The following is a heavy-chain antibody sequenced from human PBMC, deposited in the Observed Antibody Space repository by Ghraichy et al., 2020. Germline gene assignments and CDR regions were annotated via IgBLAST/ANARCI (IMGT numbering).Heavy chain of an antibody. Sequence: GSLRLSCVASGLTFSSYAMTWVRQAPGKGLEWVSIISNSGGSTYHADSVKGRFTISRDNSKNMLYLQMNSLRAEDTAVYFCAKDHHYYYYDSSAYGNAFDIWGQGTMVTVSS. V-gene: IGHV3-23*01. J-gene: IGHJ3*02. CDR3: AKDHHYYYYDSSAYGNAFDI. CDR1: GLTFSSYA. CDR2: ISNSGGST. D-gene: IGHD3-22*01.